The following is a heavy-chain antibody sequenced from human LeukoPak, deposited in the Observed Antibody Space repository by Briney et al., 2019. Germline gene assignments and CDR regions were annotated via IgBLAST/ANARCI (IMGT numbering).Heavy chain of an antibody. CDR3: GRGYPVAAKDY. Sequence: GGALRLSCAPSGFIFSNYWMHWVRQVPGKGLGWVSHINGDGTSTSYADSVKGRFTISRDNARNTLYLQMNSLRPEDTAVYYCGRGYPVAAKDYWGQGTLVTVSS. CDR1: GFIFSNYW. J-gene: IGHJ4*02. D-gene: IGHD2-15*01. V-gene: IGHV3-74*01. CDR2: INGDGTST.